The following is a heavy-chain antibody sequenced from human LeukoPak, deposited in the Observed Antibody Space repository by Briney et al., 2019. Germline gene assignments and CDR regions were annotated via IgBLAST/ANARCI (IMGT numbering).Heavy chain of an antibody. CDR2: INHSGST. J-gene: IGHJ5*02. CDR3: ARFIRARKIAVAGKRPLNWFDP. Sequence: PSETLSLTCTVSGGSMRTYCWSWIRQPAGKGLEWIGEINHSGSTNYNPSLKSRVTISVDTSKNQFSLKLSSVTAADTAVYYCARFIRARKIAVAGKRPLNWFDPWGQGTLVTVSS. CDR1: GGSMRTYC. D-gene: IGHD6-19*01. V-gene: IGHV4-34*01.